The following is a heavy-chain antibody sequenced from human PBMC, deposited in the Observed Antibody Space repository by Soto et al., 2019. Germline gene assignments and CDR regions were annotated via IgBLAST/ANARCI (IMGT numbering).Heavy chain of an antibody. D-gene: IGHD3-10*01. J-gene: IGHJ6*02. CDR3: IWHLDI. CDR1: GFTFKDAW. Sequence: EVQLVESGGGLVKPGGSLRLSCAASGFTFKDAWMSWVRQAPGKGLEWVGHIKSTDTGGTTDYAAPVKGRFSISKDDSEDTLYLQMNSLKTEDTAMYFCIWHLDIWGQGTSVIVSS. V-gene: IGHV3-15*01. CDR2: IKSTDTGGTT.